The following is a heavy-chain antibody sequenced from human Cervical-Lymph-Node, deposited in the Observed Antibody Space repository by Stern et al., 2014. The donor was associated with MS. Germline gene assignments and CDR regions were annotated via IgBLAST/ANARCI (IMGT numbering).Heavy chain of an antibody. D-gene: IGHD2-2*01. Sequence: QVQLQESGPGLVKPSETLSLTCTVSGGSISSTSYYWGWIRQPPGKGLEWIGSIYYTGIACHTLPLKTRVAMPVDPSKNQFPRRLTSVTAADTALYYCARRYCSSTSCHMDVWGQGTTVTVSS. V-gene: IGHV4-39*01. J-gene: IGHJ6*02. CDR2: IYYTGIA. CDR3: ARRYCSSTSCHMDV. CDR1: GGSISSTSYY.